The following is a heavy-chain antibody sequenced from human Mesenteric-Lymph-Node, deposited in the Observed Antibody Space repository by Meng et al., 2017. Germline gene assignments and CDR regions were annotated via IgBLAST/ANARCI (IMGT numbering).Heavy chain of an antibody. CDR1: GYTFTSYD. J-gene: IGHJ6*02. V-gene: IGHV1-69*06. D-gene: IGHD6-19*01. Sequence: SVKVSCKASGYTFTSYDISWVRQAPGQGLEWMGGIIPIFGTANYAQKFQGRVTITADKPTSTAYMELSSLRSEDTAVYYCARVAEIAVAGNYGMDVWGQGTTVTVSS. CDR2: IIPIFGTA. CDR3: ARVAEIAVAGNYGMDV.